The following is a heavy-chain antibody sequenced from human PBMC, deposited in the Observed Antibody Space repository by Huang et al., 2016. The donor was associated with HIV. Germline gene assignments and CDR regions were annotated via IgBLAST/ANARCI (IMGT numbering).Heavy chain of an antibody. J-gene: IGHJ4*02. CDR2: ISYDGSEK. Sequence: QVQLVESGGGVVQPGRSLRLSCAASGITFSTYGMHWVRQAPGKGLEWVTVISYDGSEKYYADSVKGRFTSSRDNSNNTLYLQMNSLRADDTAVYYCVKDQGHTFMVRYHFDFWGQGTLVTVSS. CDR1: GITFSTYG. D-gene: IGHD3-10*01. CDR3: VKDQGHTFMVRYHFDF. V-gene: IGHV3-30*18.